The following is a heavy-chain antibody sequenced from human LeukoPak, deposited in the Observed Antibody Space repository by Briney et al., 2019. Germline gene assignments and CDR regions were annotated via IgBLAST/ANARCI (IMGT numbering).Heavy chain of an antibody. Sequence: PSETLSLTCTVSGGSLSSYYWSWIRQPPGKGLEWIGYIYYSGSTNYNPSLKSRVTISVDTSKNQFSLKLSSVTAADTAVYYCARSGKYYDAIDYWGQGTLVTVSS. V-gene: IGHV4-59*01. CDR3: ARSGKYYDAIDY. CDR2: IYYSGST. CDR1: GGSLSSYY. D-gene: IGHD3-3*01. J-gene: IGHJ4*02.